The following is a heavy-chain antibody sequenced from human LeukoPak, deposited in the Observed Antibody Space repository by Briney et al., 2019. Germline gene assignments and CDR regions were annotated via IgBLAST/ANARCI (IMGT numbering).Heavy chain of an antibody. CDR3: PKPKNIVVVPAAILAFDI. D-gene: IGHD2-2*02. CDR1: GFTFSSYA. V-gene: IGHV3-23*01. CDR2: ISGSGGST. J-gene: IGHJ3*02. Sequence: PGGSLRLSCAASGFTFSSYAMSWVRQAPGKGLKWVSAISGSGGSTYYADSVKGRFTISRDNSKNTLYLQMNSLRAEDTAVYYCPKPKNIVVVPAAILAFDIWGQGTMVTVSS.